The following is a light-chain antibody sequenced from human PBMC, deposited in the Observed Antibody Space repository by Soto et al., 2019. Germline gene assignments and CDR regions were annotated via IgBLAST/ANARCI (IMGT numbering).Light chain of an antibody. CDR1: HTVAYF. V-gene: IGKV3-11*01. Sequence: DIVLTQSPATLSLSPGERATLSCRASHTVAYFLAWYQHKAGQAPRLLIYDVSKRATGVPARFSCSGSGTDFTLTISSHEPDDFAVYFCQQRYKWPPTFGGGTNVEIK. J-gene: IGKJ4*01. CDR3: QQRYKWPPT. CDR2: DVS.